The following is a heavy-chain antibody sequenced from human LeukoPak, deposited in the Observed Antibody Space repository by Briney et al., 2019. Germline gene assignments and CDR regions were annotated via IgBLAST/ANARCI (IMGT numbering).Heavy chain of an antibody. CDR1: GASMNYDY. CDR3: ARDGSATGPTRAYFDY. CDR2: IHSSGAT. Sequence: SETLSLTCTVSGASMNYDYWGWIRQLPGKGPEWIGYIHSSGATNYNPSVRGRVTISIDTSRNKFSVKLSSLTAADTAVYYCARDGSATGPTRAYFDYWGQGTLVTVSS. V-gene: IGHV4-59*01. D-gene: IGHD2-8*02. J-gene: IGHJ4*02.